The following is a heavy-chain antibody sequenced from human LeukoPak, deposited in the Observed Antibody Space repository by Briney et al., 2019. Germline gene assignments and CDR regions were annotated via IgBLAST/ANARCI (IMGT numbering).Heavy chain of an antibody. J-gene: IGHJ4*02. V-gene: IGHV1-24*01. CDR2: FDPEDGET. D-gene: IGHD3-10*01. Sequence: GASGKVSCKVSGYTLTELSMHWVRQAPGKGLEWMGGFDPEDGETIYAQKFQGRVTMTEDTSTDTAYMELSSLRSEDTAVYYCATDHRVRGAAEFDYWGQGTLVTVSS. CDR1: GYTLTELS. CDR3: ATDHRVRGAAEFDY.